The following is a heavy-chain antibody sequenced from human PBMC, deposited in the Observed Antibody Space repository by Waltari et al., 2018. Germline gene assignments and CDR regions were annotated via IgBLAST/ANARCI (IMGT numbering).Heavy chain of an antibody. J-gene: IGHJ4*02. CDR2: FNNDVSTP. CDR1: GFTFSDYC. Sequence: EVQLVESGGGLVQPGGSLRLSCAASGFTFSDYCMHWVRQVPGQGLVWVSRFNNDVSTPAYADSVKGRFTISRDNAKNMLFLQMNSLRAEDTAIYYCARSVYPYYFDYWGQGTLVTVSS. V-gene: IGHV3-74*01. CDR3: ARSVYPYYFDY.